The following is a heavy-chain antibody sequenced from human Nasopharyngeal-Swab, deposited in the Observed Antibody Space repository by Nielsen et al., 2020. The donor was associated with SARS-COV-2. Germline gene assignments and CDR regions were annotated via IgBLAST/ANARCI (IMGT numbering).Heavy chain of an antibody. D-gene: IGHD4-17*01. Sequence: GSLRLSCAVYGGSFSGYYWSWIRQPPGKGLEWIGEINHSGSTNYNPSLKNRVTISVDTSKNQFSLKLSSVTAADTAVYYCARAPLRGVDYWGQGTLVTVSS. CDR2: INHSGST. CDR3: ARAPLRGVDY. J-gene: IGHJ4*02. V-gene: IGHV4-34*01. CDR1: GGSFSGYY.